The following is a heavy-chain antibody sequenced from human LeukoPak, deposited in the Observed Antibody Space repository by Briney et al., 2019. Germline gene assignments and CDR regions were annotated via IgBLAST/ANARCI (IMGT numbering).Heavy chain of an antibody. CDR2: IYYSGST. D-gene: IGHD5-18*01. CDR1: GGSISSYY. Sequence: SETLSLTCTVSGGSISSYYWSWIRQPPGKGLAWIGYIYYSGSTNYSPSLKSRVTMSVDTSKNQFSLKLSSVTAADTAVYYCARDAGYSYGYGYWGQGTLVTVSS. CDR3: ARDAGYSYGYGY. V-gene: IGHV4-59*12. J-gene: IGHJ4*02.